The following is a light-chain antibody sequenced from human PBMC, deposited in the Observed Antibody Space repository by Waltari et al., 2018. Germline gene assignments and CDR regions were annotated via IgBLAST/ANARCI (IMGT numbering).Light chain of an antibody. Sequence: DVVLTHSPLSLSVTLGQSASISCRSSQGLVYSDGNIFLNWFHQKAGQSPRRLIYHVSHRDSGVPDRFSGSGSGTDFTLKISKVEAEDVGVYFCMQGSHWPPWPFGQGTKVEIK. V-gene: IGKV2-30*01. CDR2: HVS. CDR3: MQGSHWPPWP. J-gene: IGKJ1*01. CDR1: QGLVYSDGNIF.